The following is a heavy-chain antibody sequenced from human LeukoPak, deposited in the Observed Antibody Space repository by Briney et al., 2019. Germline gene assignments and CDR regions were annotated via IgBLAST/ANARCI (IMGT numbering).Heavy chain of an antibody. CDR3: AKGEYSTSSVLDY. V-gene: IGHV3-23*01. CDR1: GFTFINYA. CDR2: ISNSGGRT. D-gene: IGHD6-6*01. Sequence: PGGSLRLSCAASGFTFINYAMSWVRQAPGKGLEWVSGISNSGGRTYYADSVKGRFTISRDNSKNTLYLQMNSLRAEDTAVYYCAKGEYSTSSVLDYWGQGSLVTVSS. J-gene: IGHJ4*02.